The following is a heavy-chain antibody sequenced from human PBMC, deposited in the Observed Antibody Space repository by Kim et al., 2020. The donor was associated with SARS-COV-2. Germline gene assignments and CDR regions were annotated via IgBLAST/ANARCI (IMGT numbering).Heavy chain of an antibody. CDR2: VSDDGKT. Sequence: SETLSLTCTVSGGSIISSTHYWGWVRQAPGKGLEWIGSVSDDGKTWSDLSLKSRVTLSIDKSNNQFFLRLTSVTAADTAVYFCVKVDEEFDNWGQGTLVT. V-gene: IGHV4-39*07. CDR1: GGSIISSTHY. CDR3: VKVDEEFDN. J-gene: IGHJ4*02.